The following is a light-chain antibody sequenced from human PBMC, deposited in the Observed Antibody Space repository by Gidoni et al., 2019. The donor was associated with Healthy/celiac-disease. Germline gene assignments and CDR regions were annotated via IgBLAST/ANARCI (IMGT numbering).Light chain of an antibody. CDR3: QSYDSSLSGVV. CDR2: GNS. V-gene: IGLV1-40*01. Sequence: SVLTPPPSLSGAPGQRVTISCTGSSSNIGAGYDVHWYQQLPGTAPKLLIYGNSNRPSGVPDRFSGSKSGTSASLAITGLQAEDEADYYCQSYDSSLSGVVFGGGTKLTVL. J-gene: IGLJ2*01. CDR1: SSNIGAGYD.